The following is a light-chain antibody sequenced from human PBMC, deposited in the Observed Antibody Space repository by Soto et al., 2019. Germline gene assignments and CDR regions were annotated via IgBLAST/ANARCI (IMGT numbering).Light chain of an antibody. CDR1: SSDVGGYNY. J-gene: IGLJ1*01. CDR2: EVS. Sequence: QSVLTQPPSASGSPGQSVTISCTGTSSDVGGYNYVSWYQQHPGKAPKLIIYEVSQRPSGVPDRFSGSKSGNTACLTVSGLQAEDEADYYCCSYAGGNNFYVFGAGTKVTV. CDR3: CSYAGGNNFYV. V-gene: IGLV2-8*01.